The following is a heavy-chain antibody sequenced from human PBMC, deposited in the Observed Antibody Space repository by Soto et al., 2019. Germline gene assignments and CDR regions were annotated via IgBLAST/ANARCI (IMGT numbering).Heavy chain of an antibody. Sequence: SVKVSCKASGFTFTSSAMQWVRQARGQRLEWIGWIVVGSGNTNYAQKFQERVTITRDMSTSTAYMELSSLRSEDTALYYCAAVHPYSSGPDDAFDIWGQGTMVTVSS. D-gene: IGHD6-19*01. J-gene: IGHJ3*02. CDR3: AAVHPYSSGPDDAFDI. CDR1: GFTFTSSA. CDR2: IVVGSGNT. V-gene: IGHV1-58*02.